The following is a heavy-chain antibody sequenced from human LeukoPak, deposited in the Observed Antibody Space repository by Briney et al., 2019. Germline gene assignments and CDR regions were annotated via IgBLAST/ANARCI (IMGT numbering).Heavy chain of an antibody. Sequence: GRSLRLSCAASGFIFSSYAMHWVRQAPGKGLEWVAVISYDGSNKYYADSVKGRFTISRDNSKNSLYLQMNSLRAEDTAVYYCARKNFFDYWGQGTLVTVSS. CDR2: ISYDGSNK. D-gene: IGHD2/OR15-2a*01. CDR1: GFIFSSYA. CDR3: ARKNFFDY. J-gene: IGHJ4*02. V-gene: IGHV3-30-3*01.